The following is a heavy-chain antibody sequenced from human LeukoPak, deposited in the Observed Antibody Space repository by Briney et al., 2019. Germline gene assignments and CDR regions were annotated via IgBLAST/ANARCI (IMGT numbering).Heavy chain of an antibody. CDR3: ARDYRGYRAPYYFDY. D-gene: IGHD2-15*01. J-gene: IGHJ4*02. CDR1: GFTFSSYW. Sequence: GGSLRLSCAASGFTFSSYWMSWVRQAPGKGLAGVANIKQDGSEKYYVDSVKGRFTISRDNAKNSLYLQMNSLRAEDTAVYYCARDYRGYRAPYYFDYWGQGTLVTVSP. CDR2: IKQDGSEK. V-gene: IGHV3-7*01.